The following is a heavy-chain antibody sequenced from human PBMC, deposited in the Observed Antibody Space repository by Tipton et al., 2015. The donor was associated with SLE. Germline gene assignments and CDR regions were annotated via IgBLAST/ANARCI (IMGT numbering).Heavy chain of an antibody. CDR3: AGGTGITYFDY. J-gene: IGHJ4*02. CDR1: GGSLSSYY. D-gene: IGHD3-16*01. CDR2: IYYSGST. V-gene: IGHV4-39*07. Sequence: LRLSCTVSGGSLSSYYWGWIRQPPGKGLEWIGSIYYSGSTYYNPSLKSRVTISVDTSKNQFSLKLSSVTAADTAVYYCAGGTGITYFDYWGQGTLVTVSS.